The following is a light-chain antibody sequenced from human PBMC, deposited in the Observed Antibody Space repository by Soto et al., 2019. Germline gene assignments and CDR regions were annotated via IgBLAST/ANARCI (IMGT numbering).Light chain of an antibody. Sequence: NFMLTQPHSVSESPGKTVTISCTRSSGSIASNYVQWYQQRPGSSPTTVIYEDNQRPSGVPHRFSGSIDSSSNSASLTISGLKTDDEDDYYCQSYDSSNPWVFGGGTKLTVL. CDR3: QSYDSSNPWV. V-gene: IGLV6-57*01. J-gene: IGLJ3*02. CDR2: EDN. CDR1: SGSIASNY.